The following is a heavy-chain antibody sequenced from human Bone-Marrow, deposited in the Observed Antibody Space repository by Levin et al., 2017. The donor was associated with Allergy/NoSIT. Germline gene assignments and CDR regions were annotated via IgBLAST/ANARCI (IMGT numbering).Heavy chain of an antibody. V-gene: IGHV3-48*01. D-gene: IGHD1-26*01. CDR3: ARDFRWAIDY. J-gene: IGHJ4*02. CDR2: IGSRTI. Sequence: GGSLRLSCAASGFTFSNYDMNWVRQAPGKGLEWISYIGSRTIYYADSVKGRFTISRDNAKNSLFLQMNSLRVEDTAIYYCARDFRWAIDYWGRGTLVTVS. CDR1: GFTFSNYD.